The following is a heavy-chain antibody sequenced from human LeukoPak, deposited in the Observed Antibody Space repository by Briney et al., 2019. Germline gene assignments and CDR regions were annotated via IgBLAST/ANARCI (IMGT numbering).Heavy chain of an antibody. D-gene: IGHD3-22*01. CDR3: ARSNYYDSSGYYSVKGTYYYYYGMDV. CDR1: GGTFSSYA. Sequence: ASVKVSCKASGGTFSSYAISWVRQAPGQGLGWMGGIIPIFGTANYAQKFQGRVTITADESTSTAYMELSSLRSEDTAVYYCARSNYYDSSGYYSVKGTYYYYYGMDVWGQGTTVTVSS. V-gene: IGHV1-69*01. J-gene: IGHJ6*02. CDR2: IIPIFGTA.